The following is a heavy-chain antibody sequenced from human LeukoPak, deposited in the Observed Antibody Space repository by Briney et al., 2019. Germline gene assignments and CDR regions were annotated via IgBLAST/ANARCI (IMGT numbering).Heavy chain of an antibody. CDR3: ARGEVGATPRYYFDY. Sequence: SETLSLTCAVYGGSFSGYYWSWIRQPPGKGLEWIGEINHSGSTNYNPSLKSRVTISVDTSKNQFSLKLSSVTAADTAVYYCARGEVGATPRYYFDYWGQGTPVTVSS. CDR2: INHSGST. V-gene: IGHV4-34*01. CDR1: GGSFSGYY. J-gene: IGHJ4*02. D-gene: IGHD1-26*01.